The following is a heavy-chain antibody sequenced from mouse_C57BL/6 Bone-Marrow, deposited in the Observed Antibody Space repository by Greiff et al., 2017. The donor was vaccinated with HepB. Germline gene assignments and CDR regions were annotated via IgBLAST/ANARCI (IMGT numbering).Heavy chain of an antibody. J-gene: IGHJ2*01. Sequence: EVKVVESGGGLVKPGGSLKLSCAASGFTFSSYAMSWVRQTPEKRLEWVATISDGGSYTYYPDNVKGRFTISRDNAKNNLYLQMSHLKSEDTAMYYCARGLGFDYWGQGTTLTVSS. CDR3: ARGLGFDY. V-gene: IGHV5-4*03. D-gene: IGHD4-1*01. CDR1: GFTFSSYA. CDR2: ISDGGSYT.